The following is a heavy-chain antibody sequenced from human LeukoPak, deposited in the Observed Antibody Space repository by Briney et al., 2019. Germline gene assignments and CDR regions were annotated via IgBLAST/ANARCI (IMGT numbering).Heavy chain of an antibody. V-gene: IGHV3-23*01. CDR3: AKGAAEQLFHSMVV. D-gene: IGHD1/OR15-1a*01. CDR2: ISASAVNT. J-gene: IGHJ6*03. Sequence: GGSLRLSCAASGFTFSSYAMSWVRQAPGKGLEWVLGISASAVNTYYADSVKGRFLISRDNSKSTLFLQMNSLRAEDTAVYYCAKGAAEQLFHSMVVWGKGTTVTVS. CDR1: GFTFSSYA.